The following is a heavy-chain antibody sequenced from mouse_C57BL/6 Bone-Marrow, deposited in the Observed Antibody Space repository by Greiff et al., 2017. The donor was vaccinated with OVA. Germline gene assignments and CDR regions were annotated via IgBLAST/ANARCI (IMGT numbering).Heavy chain of an antibody. D-gene: IGHD1-1*01. CDR2: IVPENGDT. CDR3: TTTVVATDY. J-gene: IGHJ2*01. CDR1: GFNITDDY. V-gene: IGHV14-4*01. Sequence: VQLQQSGAELVRPGASVKLSCTASGFNITDDYMHWVKQRPEQGLEWIGWIVPENGDTEYASKFQGKATITADTSSNTAYLQLSSLTSEDTAVYYCTTTVVATDYWGQGTTLTVSS.